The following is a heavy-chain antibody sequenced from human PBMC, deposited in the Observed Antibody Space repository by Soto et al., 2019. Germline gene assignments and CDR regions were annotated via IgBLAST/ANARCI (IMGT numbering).Heavy chain of an antibody. CDR2: ISYDGSDQ. CDR3: AKDTGADY. D-gene: IGHD3-10*01. CDR1: GFTFSNYG. V-gene: IGHV3-30*18. Sequence: QVQLVESGGGVVQPGRSLRLSCAASGFTFSNYGMYWVRQAPGKGLGWVARISYDGSDQFYGDSVKGRFTISRDNSKNILYVQMNSLRSEDTAVYYCAKDTGADYWGQGTVVTVSA. J-gene: IGHJ4*02.